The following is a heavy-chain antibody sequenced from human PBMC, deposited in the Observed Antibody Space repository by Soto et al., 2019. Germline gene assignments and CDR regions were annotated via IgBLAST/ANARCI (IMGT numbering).Heavy chain of an antibody. CDR2: INAGNGNT. CDR1: GYTFTSYA. V-gene: IGHV1-3*01. D-gene: IGHD3-3*01. CDR3: ARAPYYDFWSGYYTGWYFDY. Sequence: GASVKVSCKASGYTFTSYAMHWVRQAPGQRLEWMGWINAGNGNTKYSQKFQGRVTITRDTSASTAYMELSSLRSEDTAVYYCARAPYYDFWSGYYTGWYFDYWGQGTLVTVSS. J-gene: IGHJ4*02.